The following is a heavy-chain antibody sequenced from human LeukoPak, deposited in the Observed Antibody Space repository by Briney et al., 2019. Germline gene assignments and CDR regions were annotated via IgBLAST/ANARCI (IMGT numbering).Heavy chain of an antibody. CDR1: GFTFSSYG. V-gene: IGHV3-30*18. Sequence: GGSLRLSCAASGFTFSSYGMHWVRQAPGKGLEWVAFISYDGSNKYYRDSVKGRFTISRDNSKNTLYLQMNSLRAEDTALYYCAKENILTFGGVIDPGYDSWGQGTLVTVSS. D-gene: IGHD3-16*02. J-gene: IGHJ4*02. CDR2: ISYDGSNK. CDR3: AKENILTFGGVIDPGYDS.